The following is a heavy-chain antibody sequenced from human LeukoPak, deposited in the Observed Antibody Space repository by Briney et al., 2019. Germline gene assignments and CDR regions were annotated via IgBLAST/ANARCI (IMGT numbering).Heavy chain of an antibody. V-gene: IGHV3-7*01. J-gene: IGHJ4*02. Sequence: GGSLRLSCAASEFTFSSNWMSWVRQAPGKGLEWVANMDPSGSQKRYVDSVKGRFTISKDSPGTSVYLEMYSLRAEDTAIYYCAIWTSGNYWGQGTRVTVSS. CDR1: EFTFSSNW. D-gene: IGHD1-1*01. CDR3: AIWTSGNY. CDR2: MDPSGSQK.